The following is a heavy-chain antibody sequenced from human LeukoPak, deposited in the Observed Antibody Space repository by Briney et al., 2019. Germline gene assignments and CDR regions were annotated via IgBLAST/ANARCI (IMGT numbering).Heavy chain of an antibody. CDR3: ARGGCSSTSCYGGAFDI. CDR1: GYSFTSYW. D-gene: IGHD2-2*01. V-gene: IGHV5-51*01. CDR2: IYPGDSDI. Sequence: GESLKISCKGSGYSFTSYWIGWVRQMPGKGLEWMGIIYPGDSDIRYSPSFEGHVTISADTSINTAYLQWSSLKGSDTAIFYCARGGCSSTSCYGGAFDIWGQGTLVTVSS. J-gene: IGHJ3*02.